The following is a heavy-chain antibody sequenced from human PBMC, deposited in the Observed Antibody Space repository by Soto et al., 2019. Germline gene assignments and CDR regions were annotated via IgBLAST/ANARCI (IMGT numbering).Heavy chain of an antibody. V-gene: IGHV1-18*04. Sequence: GASVKVSCKASGYTFTSYAFNWVRQAPGQGLEWMGWISAYSGNTNYAQKFQGRVTMTTDTSTSTAYMELRSLRSDDTAVYYCARDQTVLGYWGQGTLVTVSS. CDR2: ISAYSGNT. D-gene: IGHD4-17*01. J-gene: IGHJ4*02. CDR1: GYTFTSYA. CDR3: ARDQTVLGY.